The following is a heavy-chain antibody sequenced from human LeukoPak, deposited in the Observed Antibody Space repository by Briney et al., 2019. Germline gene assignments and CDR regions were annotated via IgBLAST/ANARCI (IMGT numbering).Heavy chain of an antibody. CDR2: SDWNDDK. V-gene: IGHV2-5*01. Sequence: SGPTLVHPTPPLTLTCTFSGFSVSTSGVGVGWIRQPPEKALEWLALSDWNDDKRYNTSLKSRHNITQETYKSQVVLTMTNMDPVDTATYYCAHRLRYDFWSGYYFGYWGQGTLVTVSS. D-gene: IGHD3-3*01. CDR1: GFSVSTSGVG. J-gene: IGHJ4*02. CDR3: AHRLRYDFWSGYYFGY.